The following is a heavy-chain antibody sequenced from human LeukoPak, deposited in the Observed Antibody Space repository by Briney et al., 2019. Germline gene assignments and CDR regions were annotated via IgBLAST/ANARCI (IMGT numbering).Heavy chain of an antibody. Sequence: GGSLRLSCAASGFTFSSYSMNWVRQAPGKGLEWVSYISSSSSTIYYADSVKGRFTISRDNAKNSLYQQMNSLRAEDTAVYYCARDGGITGTPGYYYYMDVWGKGTTVTVSS. CDR3: ARDGGITGTPGYYYYMDV. D-gene: IGHD1-20*01. V-gene: IGHV3-48*04. CDR2: ISSSSSTI. J-gene: IGHJ6*03. CDR1: GFTFSSYS.